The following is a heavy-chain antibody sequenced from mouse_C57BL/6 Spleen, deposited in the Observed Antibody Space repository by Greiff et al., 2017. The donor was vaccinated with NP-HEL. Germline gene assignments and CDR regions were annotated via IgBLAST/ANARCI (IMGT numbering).Heavy chain of an antibody. D-gene: IGHD2-3*01. CDR2: IYPGSGST. V-gene: IGHV1-55*01. CDR1: GYTFTSYW. CDR3: ARRSYDGYYSGYFDY. Sequence: QVQLQQPGAELVKPGASVKMSCKASGYTFTSYWITWVKQRPGQGLEWIGDIYPGSGSTNYNEKFTSQATLTVDTSSSTAYMQLSSLTSEDSAVYYCARRSYDGYYSGYFDYWGQGTTLTVSS. J-gene: IGHJ2*01.